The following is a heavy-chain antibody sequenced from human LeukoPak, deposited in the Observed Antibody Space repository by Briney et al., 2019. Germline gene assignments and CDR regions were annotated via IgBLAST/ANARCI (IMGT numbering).Heavy chain of an antibody. J-gene: IGHJ4*02. D-gene: IGHD1-26*01. CDR1: GFTVSRNS. CDR3: ARATDTNYFDF. V-gene: IGHV3-53*01. CDR2: VYRGASI. Sequence: GGSLRLSCAASGFTVSRNSMAWVRQAPGKGLEWVSIVYRGASIYYLDSVKGRFTISRDNSENTLYLQMNNLRAEDTAIYYCARATDTNYFDFWGQGTLLTVSS.